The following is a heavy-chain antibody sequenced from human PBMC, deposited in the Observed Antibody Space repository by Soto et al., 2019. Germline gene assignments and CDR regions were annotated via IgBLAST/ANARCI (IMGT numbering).Heavy chain of an antibody. Sequence: QVQLVQSGAEVKKPGASVKVSCKASGYTFTSYYMHWVRQAPGQGLEWMGIINPSGGSTSYAQKFQGRVTMTRDTSTSTVYMELSSLRSEDTAVYYCARDRLRGDDMGGYFDYWGQGTLVTVSS. J-gene: IGHJ4*02. D-gene: IGHD5-12*01. CDR2: INPSGGST. CDR1: GYTFTSYY. V-gene: IGHV1-46*03. CDR3: ARDRLRGDDMGGYFDY.